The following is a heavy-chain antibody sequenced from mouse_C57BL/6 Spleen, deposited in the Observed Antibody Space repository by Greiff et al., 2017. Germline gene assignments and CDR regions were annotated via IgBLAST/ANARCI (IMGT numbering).Heavy chain of an antibody. Sequence: QVQLKQPGAELVKPGASVKVSCKASGYTFTSYWMHWVKQRPGQGLEWIGRIHPSDSDTNYNQKFKGKATLTVDKSSSTAYMQLSSLTSEDSAVYYCATPDYDYDGDAMDYWGQGTSVTVSS. V-gene: IGHV1-74*01. J-gene: IGHJ4*01. CDR1: GYTFTSYW. D-gene: IGHD2-4*01. CDR3: ATPDYDYDGDAMDY. CDR2: IHPSDSDT.